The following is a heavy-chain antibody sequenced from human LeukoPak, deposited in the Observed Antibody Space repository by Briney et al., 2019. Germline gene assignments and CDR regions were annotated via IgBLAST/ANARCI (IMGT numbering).Heavy chain of an antibody. CDR3: ARHPHYYFDDTAR. CDR1: GDSVSTSNSY. D-gene: IGHD3-22*01. V-gene: IGHV4-39*01. J-gene: IGHJ4*02. CDR2: MFYSANT. Sequence: PSETLSLTCTVSGDSVSTSNSYWGWIRQPPGKGLEWIGSMFYSANTYYNPSLKSRVTISVDTSKNQLSLRLCSVTAADTAVYYCARHPHYYFDDTARWGQGTLVTVSS.